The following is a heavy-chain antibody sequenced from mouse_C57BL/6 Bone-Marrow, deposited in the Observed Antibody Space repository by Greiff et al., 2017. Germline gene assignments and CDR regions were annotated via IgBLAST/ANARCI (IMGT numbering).Heavy chain of an antibody. CDR2: IDPSDSYT. V-gene: IGHV1-69*01. CDR1: GYTFTSYW. Sequence: QVQLQQPGAELVMPGASVKLSCKASGYTFTSYWLHWVKQRPGQGLEWIGEIDPSDSYTNYNQKFKGKSTLTVDKSSSTAYMQLSSLTSEDSAVYYCARGGYWGQGTTLTVSS. CDR3: ARGGY. J-gene: IGHJ2*01.